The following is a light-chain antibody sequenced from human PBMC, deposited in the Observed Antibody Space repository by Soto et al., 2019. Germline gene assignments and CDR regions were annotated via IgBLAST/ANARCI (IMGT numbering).Light chain of an antibody. Sequence: IVLTPSPGTLALSPWERATLSASASQSVSSSYLAWYQQKPGQAPRLLIYEASSRATGIPDRFSGGGSGTDFTLSISKVEPEDFAVYYCQQYGRPPRATFGQGTRLEIK. V-gene: IGKV3-20*01. J-gene: IGKJ5*01. CDR1: QSVSSSY. CDR2: EAS. CDR3: QQYGRPPRAT.